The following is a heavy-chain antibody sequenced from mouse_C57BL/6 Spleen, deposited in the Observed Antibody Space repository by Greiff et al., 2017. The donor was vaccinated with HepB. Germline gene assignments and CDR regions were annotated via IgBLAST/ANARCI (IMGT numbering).Heavy chain of an antibody. CDR2: IQPNSGST. V-gene: IGHV1-64*01. CDR1: GYTFTSYW. Sequence: VQLQQPGAELVKPGASVKLSCKASGYTFTSYWMHWVKQRPGQGLEWIGMIQPNSGSTNYNEKFKSKATLTVDKSSSTAYTQLSSLTSEDSAVYYCATGGYGYDRGFAYWGQGTLVTVSA. J-gene: IGHJ3*01. D-gene: IGHD2-2*01. CDR3: ATGGYGYDRGFAY.